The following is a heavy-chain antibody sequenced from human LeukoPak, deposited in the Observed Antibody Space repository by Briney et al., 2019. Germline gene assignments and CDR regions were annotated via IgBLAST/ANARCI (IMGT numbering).Heavy chain of an antibody. CDR1: GGSISSGVYS. Sequence: SETLSLTCAVSGGSISSGVYSCSWIRQPPGTGMGWNRYIYYGGSPYYNPSRKSRTTRSVDTSKIQFSLKLSSVTAADAAVYYCARDGRYYYAFDIWGQGTMVTVSS. D-gene: IGHD1-26*01. V-gene: IGHV4-30-4*07. J-gene: IGHJ3*02. CDR3: ARDGRYYYAFDI. CDR2: IYYGGSP.